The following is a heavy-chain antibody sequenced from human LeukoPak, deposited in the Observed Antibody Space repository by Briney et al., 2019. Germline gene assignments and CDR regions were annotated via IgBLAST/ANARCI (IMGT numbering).Heavy chain of an antibody. Sequence: SETLSLTCGVSGGSFSGFYWSWIRQSPGKGLEWIGEINHSGNRKSNPSLKNPLTMSVDTSKKHISLNLTSVTAADTAVYYCAGFGFEYDVGSGIHFYYMDVWGTGTTVTVPS. D-gene: IGHD3-10*01. CDR1: GGSFSGFY. CDR3: AGFGFEYDVGSGIHFYYMDV. CDR2: INHSGNR. J-gene: IGHJ6*03. V-gene: IGHV4-34*01.